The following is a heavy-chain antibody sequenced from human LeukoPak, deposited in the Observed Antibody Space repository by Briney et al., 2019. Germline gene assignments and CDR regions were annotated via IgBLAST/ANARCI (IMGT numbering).Heavy chain of an antibody. J-gene: IGHJ4*02. D-gene: IGHD3-22*01. CDR1: GFSLSSYW. Sequence: GGSLRLSCAASGFSLSSYWMTWVRQAPGKGLEWVANIKQDGSEKNYVDSVKGRFTISRDNAKNSLYLQMNSLRAEDTAVYYCVRVDSSGYGLHWGLDYWGQGTLVTVSS. CDR2: IKQDGSEK. CDR3: VRVDSSGYGLHWGLDY. V-gene: IGHV3-7*01.